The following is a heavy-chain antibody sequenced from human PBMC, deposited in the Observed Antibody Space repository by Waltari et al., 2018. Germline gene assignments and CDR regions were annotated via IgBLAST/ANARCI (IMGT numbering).Heavy chain of an antibody. V-gene: IGHV1-69*01. D-gene: IGHD2-2*01. CDR2: TSPIFGTA. J-gene: IGHJ6*02. Sequence: QVQLVQSGAEVKKPGSSVKVSCKASGSTFSSYAISWVRQAPGQGLEWMGGTSPIFGTANYAQKFQGRVTITADESTSTAYMELSSLRSEDTAVYYCARMWYQLPNHYYYGMDVWGQGTTVTVSS. CDR3: ARMWYQLPNHYYYGMDV. CDR1: GSTFSSYA.